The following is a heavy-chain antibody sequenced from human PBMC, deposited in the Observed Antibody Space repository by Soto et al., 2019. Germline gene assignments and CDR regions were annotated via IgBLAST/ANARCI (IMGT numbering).Heavy chain of an antibody. CDR1: GYSFTSYW. V-gene: IGHV5-51*01. Sequence: PGESLKSSCKGSGYSFTSYWIGWVRQLPGKGLEWMGIIYPGDSDTRYSPSFQGQVTISADKSISTAYLQWSSLKASDTAMYYCARHRYYYDSSGYYTILGYYYGMDVWGQGTTVTVSS. CDR2: IYPGDSDT. CDR3: ARHRYYYDSSGYYTILGYYYGMDV. D-gene: IGHD3-22*01. J-gene: IGHJ6*02.